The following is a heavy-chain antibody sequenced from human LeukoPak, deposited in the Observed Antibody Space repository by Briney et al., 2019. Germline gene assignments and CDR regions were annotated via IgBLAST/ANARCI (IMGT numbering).Heavy chain of an antibody. Sequence: ASVKVSCKASGYTFTGYYMHWVRQAPGQGLEWMGWINPNSGGTNYAQKFQGRVTMTRDTSISTAYMELSRLRSDDTAVYYCARVEMATIMGNAFDIWGQGTMVTVSS. CDR3: ARVEMATIMGNAFDI. D-gene: IGHD5-24*01. V-gene: IGHV1-2*02. CDR2: INPNSGGT. J-gene: IGHJ3*02. CDR1: GYTFTGYY.